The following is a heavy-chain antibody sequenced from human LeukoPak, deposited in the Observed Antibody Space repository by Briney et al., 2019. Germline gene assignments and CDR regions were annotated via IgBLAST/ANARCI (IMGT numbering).Heavy chain of an antibody. CDR1: GGSISSSSYY. V-gene: IGHV4-39*07. CDR2: VYYSGGT. J-gene: IGHJ6*03. CDR3: ARETSQKGAHYMDV. Sequence: PSETLSLTCTVSGGSISSSSYYRGWIRQPPGTGLEWIGSVYYSGGTYYNPSLKSRVTISVDTSKNQFSLKLSSVTAADTAVYYCARETSQKGAHYMDVWGKGTTVTISS. D-gene: IGHD3-16*01.